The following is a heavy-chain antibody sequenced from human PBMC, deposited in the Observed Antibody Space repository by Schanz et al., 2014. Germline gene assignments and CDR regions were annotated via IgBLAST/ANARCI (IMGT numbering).Heavy chain of an antibody. Sequence: VQLLESGGGLVQPGGSLRLSCAASGFTFSSYAMSWVRQAPGKGLEWVAVIWNNGVTKYYPDSVKGRFTVSRDSGQNSLYLQMNSLRAGDTAVYYCARGTDWNLHYWGQGALVTVSS. J-gene: IGHJ4*02. CDR1: GFTFSSYA. V-gene: IGHV3-33*08. D-gene: IGHD1-1*01. CDR2: IWNNGVTK. CDR3: ARGTDWNLHY.